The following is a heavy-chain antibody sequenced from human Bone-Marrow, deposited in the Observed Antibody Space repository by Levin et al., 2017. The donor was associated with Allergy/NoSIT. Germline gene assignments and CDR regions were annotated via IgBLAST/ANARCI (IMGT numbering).Heavy chain of an antibody. V-gene: IGHV5-51*01. CDR1: GYTFSDYW. D-gene: IGHD5-24*01. CDR3: ARVHPDGAGAFPFEY. CDR2: IYPGDSDA. Sequence: GESLKISCQGSGYTFSDYWIGWVRQMPGKGLEWVGLIYPGDSDAFYSPSFQGHVTVSVDTSSSIAYLQWSSLKASDTAVYFCARVHPDGAGAFPFEYWGQGSLVTVSS. J-gene: IGHJ4*02.